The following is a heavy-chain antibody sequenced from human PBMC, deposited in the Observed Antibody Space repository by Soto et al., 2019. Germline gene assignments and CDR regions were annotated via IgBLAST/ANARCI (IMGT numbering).Heavy chain of an antibody. J-gene: IGHJ5*02. D-gene: IGHD2-15*01. CDR3: ARSRFRLDIVVVVAATTYNWFDP. CDR2: IIPIFGTA. CDR1: GGTFSSYA. Sequence: QVQLVQSGAEVKKPGSSVKVSCKASGGTFSSYAISWVRQAPGQGLEWMGGIIPIFGTANYAQKFQGRVTITADESTSTAHMELSSLRSEDTAVYYCARSRFRLDIVVVVAATTYNWFDPWGQGTLVTVSS. V-gene: IGHV1-69*01.